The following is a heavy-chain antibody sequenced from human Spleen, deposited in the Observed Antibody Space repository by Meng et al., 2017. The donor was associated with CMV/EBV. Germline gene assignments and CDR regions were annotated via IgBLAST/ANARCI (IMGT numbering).Heavy chain of an antibody. CDR3: AKATGGSWAIFDY. Sequence: ASSGLPFSDYAMSWVRQAPGKGLDWVSVIYNGGSNTYYADSVKGRFTISRDNSKNTVYLQMNSLRAEDTAVYYCAKATGGSWAIFDYWGQGTLVTVSS. V-gene: IGHV3-23*03. CDR1: GLPFSDYA. CDR2: IYNGGSNT. J-gene: IGHJ4*02. D-gene: IGHD3-10*01.